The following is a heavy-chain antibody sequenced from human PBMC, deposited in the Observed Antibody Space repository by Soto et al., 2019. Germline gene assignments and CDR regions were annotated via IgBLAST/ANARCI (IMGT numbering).Heavy chain of an antibody. J-gene: IGHJ5*02. CDR1: GFTFSTCA. V-gene: IGHV3-23*01. CDR2: ISGGGGST. Sequence: EVQLLESGGGLVQPGGSLRLSCAASGFTFSTCAMNWVRQAPGKGLEWVSSISGGGGSTYYGDSVKGRFTISRDNSKNTLYLQINSLRADDTAVYYCAKQAMVVAATPWFDPCGQGTLVTVSS. CDR3: AKQAMVVAATPWFDP. D-gene: IGHD2-15*01.